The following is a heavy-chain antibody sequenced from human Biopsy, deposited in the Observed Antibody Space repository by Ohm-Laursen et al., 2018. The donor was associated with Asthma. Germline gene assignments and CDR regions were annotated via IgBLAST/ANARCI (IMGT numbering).Heavy chain of an antibody. Sequence: SVKVSCKVSGGTFSSNSINWVRQAPGQGLEWMGRVIPIFGPTNYAQKFQGRVTISADDSTSTAYMELSSLSSEDTAVYYCARGYSGSDRIVYYYSGLEVWGQGTTVTVSS. CDR1: GGTFSSNS. V-gene: IGHV1-69*13. CDR3: ARGYSGSDRIVYYYSGLEV. D-gene: IGHD5-12*01. CDR2: VIPIFGPT. J-gene: IGHJ6*02.